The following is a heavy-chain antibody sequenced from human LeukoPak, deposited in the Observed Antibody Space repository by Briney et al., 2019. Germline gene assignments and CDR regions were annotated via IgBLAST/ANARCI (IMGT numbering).Heavy chain of an antibody. V-gene: IGHV3-23*01. CDR3: AKATGYLL. D-gene: IGHD1-14*01. Sequence: PGGSLRLSSAASAFTFSSYAMSWVRQAPGKGLEWVSTISNSDGSTYYADSVKGRFTISRDNSENTLYLQMNSLRAEDTAVYYCAKATGYLLWGQGTLVIVSS. CDR1: AFTFSSYA. CDR2: ISNSDGST. J-gene: IGHJ4*02.